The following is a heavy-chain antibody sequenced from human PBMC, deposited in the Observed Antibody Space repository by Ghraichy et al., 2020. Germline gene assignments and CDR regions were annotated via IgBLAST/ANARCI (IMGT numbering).Heavy chain of an antibody. CDR2: IYYSGST. Sequence: SETLSLTCTVSGGSISSGDYYWSWIRQPPGKGLEWIGYIYYSGSTYYNPSLKSRVTISVDTSKNQFSLKLSSVTAADTAVYYCARDRPLWFGEIYPDYWGQGTLVTVSS. CDR1: GGSISSGDYY. CDR3: ARDRPLWFGEIYPDY. V-gene: IGHV4-30-4*01. D-gene: IGHD3-10*01. J-gene: IGHJ4*02.